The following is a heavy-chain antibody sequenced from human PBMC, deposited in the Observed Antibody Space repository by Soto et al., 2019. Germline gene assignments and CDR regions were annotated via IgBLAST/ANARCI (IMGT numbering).Heavy chain of an antibody. D-gene: IGHD2-21*02. CDR2: VNPSGGHT. CDR3: ARGGHVVVVTAAFDY. V-gene: IGHV1-46*01. CDR1: GDTFTNYY. J-gene: IGHJ4*02. Sequence: ASVKVSCKASGDTFTNYYIHWARQAPGQGLEWMGTVNPSGGHTTYSQNFLGRVTMTRDTSASTLYMELTSLTSDDTAVYYRARGGHVVVVTAAFDYWGQGTLVTVSS.